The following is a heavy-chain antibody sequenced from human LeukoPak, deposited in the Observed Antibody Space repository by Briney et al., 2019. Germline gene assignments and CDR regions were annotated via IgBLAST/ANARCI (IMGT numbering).Heavy chain of an antibody. V-gene: IGHV3-30*02. J-gene: IGHJ4*02. D-gene: IGHD2-2*01. CDR3: AKGLDLIVVVPAAIGY. CDR2: IRYDGSNK. Sequence: GGSLRLSCAASGFTFIHYGINWVRQAPGKGLEWVAFIRYDGSNKYYADSVKGRFTISRDNSKNTLYLQMNSLRAEDTAVYYCAKGLDLIVVVPAAIGYWGQGTLVTVSS. CDR1: GFTFIHYG.